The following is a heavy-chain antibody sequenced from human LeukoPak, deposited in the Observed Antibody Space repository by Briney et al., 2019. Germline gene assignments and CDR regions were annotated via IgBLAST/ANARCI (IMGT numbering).Heavy chain of an antibody. CDR1: GGTFSSYA. J-gene: IGHJ4*02. V-gene: IGHV1-2*02. CDR3: ARDMDSGPDFFDY. Sequence: GASVKVSCKASGGTFSSYAISWVRQAPGQGLEWMGWINPNSGGTNYAQKFQGRVTMTRDTSISTAYMELSRLRSDDTAVHYCARDMDSGPDFFDYWGLGTLVTVSS. D-gene: IGHD1-26*01. CDR2: INPNSGGT.